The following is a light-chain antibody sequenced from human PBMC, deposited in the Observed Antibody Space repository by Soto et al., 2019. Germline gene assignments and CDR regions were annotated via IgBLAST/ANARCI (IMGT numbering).Light chain of an antibody. J-gene: IGLJ1*01. Sequence: QSALTQPASVSGSPGQSITISCTGTSSDVGGYNYVSWYQQHPGKAPKLMIYEVSNRPSGVSNRFSGSKSGNTASLTISGLHAEDEADYCCSSNTSISFYVFGAGTKVTVL. CDR2: EVS. V-gene: IGLV2-14*01. CDR3: SSNTSISFYV. CDR1: SSDVGGYNY.